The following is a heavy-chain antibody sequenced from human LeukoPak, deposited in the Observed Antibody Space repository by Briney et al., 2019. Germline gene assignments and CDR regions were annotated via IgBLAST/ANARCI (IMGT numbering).Heavy chain of an antibody. D-gene: IGHD6-13*01. CDR3: ARWGIAAAGSWTSWFDP. V-gene: IGHV4-59*01. J-gene: IGHJ5*02. CDR1: GGSISSYY. Sequence: PSETLSLTCTVSGGSISSYYWSWIRQPAGKGLEWIGYIYYSGSTNYNPSLKSRVTISVDTSKNQFSLKLSSVTAADTAVYYCARWGIAAAGSWTSWFDPWGQGTLVTVSS. CDR2: IYYSGST.